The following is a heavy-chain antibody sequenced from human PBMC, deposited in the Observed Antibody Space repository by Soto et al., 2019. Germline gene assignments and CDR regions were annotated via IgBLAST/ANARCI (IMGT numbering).Heavy chain of an antibody. Sequence: SETLSLTCTVSGGSITNYYWSWIRQPAGKGLEWIGRIYTKERTNYNLSFRNRVTMSVDTSKNQFSLKLDAVTAADTAVYYCARDNYKDGGNNWFDPWGQGTLVTV. CDR1: GGSITNYY. D-gene: IGHD1-1*01. J-gene: IGHJ5*02. CDR3: ARDNYKDGGNNWFDP. CDR2: IYTKERT. V-gene: IGHV4-4*07.